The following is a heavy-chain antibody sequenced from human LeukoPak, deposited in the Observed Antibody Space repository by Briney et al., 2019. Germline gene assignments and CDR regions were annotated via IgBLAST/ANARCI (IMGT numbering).Heavy chain of an antibody. CDR3: ARADYNDSSGYLLEVYFFDY. J-gene: IGHJ4*02. D-gene: IGHD3-22*01. CDR1: GDTFSSYA. V-gene: IGHV1-69*05. Sequence: SVKVSCKASGDTFSSYAISWVRQAPGQGLEWMGGIIPIIGTANYAQKFQGRVTITTEESTSTAYMELSSLRSEDRAVYYCARADYNDSSGYLLEVYFFDYWGQGTLVTVSS. CDR2: IIPIIGTA.